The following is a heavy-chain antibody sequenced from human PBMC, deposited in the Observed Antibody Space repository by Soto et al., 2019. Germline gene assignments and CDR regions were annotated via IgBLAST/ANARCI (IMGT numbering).Heavy chain of an antibody. CDR1: GYTFTSYG. D-gene: IGHD3-16*01. CDR2: ISAYNGNT. Sequence: ASVKVSCKASGYTFTSYGISWVRQAPGQGLEWMGWISAYNGNTNYAQKLQGRVTMTTDTSTSTAYMELRSLRSDDTAVYYCAREVGSVWRYPYHDYYYGMDVCAQGITVTVSS. J-gene: IGHJ6*02. CDR3: AREVGSVWRYPYHDYYYGMDV. V-gene: IGHV1-18*04.